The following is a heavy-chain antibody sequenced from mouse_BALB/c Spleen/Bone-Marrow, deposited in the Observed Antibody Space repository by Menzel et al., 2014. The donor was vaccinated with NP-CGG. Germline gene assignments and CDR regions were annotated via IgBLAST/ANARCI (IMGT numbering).Heavy chain of an antibody. J-gene: IGHJ3*01. CDR1: GFSIKDTY. Sequence: VQLQQSGAELVKPGASVKLSCTASGFSIKDTYMHWVKQRPGQGLEWIGRIDPANGNTKYDPKFQGKATITADTSSNTAYLQLSSLTSEDTAVYYCAPYYYGRWFTYWGQGTLVTVSA. D-gene: IGHD1-1*01. CDR3: APYYYGRWFTY. CDR2: IDPANGNT. V-gene: IGHV14-3*02.